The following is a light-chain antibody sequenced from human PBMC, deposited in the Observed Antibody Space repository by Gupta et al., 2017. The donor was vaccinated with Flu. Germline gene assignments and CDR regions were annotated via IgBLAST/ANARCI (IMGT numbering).Light chain of an antibody. V-gene: IGKV3-20*01. CDR1: QSVSSSY. Sequence: EIVLTQSPGTLSLSPGERATLSCRASQSVSSSYLAWYQQKPGQAPRLLIYGASSRATGIPDRFSGSGYGTDFTLTISRREPEDFAVYYCQQYGSSPPVTFGGGTKVDIK. CDR2: GAS. J-gene: IGKJ4*01. CDR3: QQYGSSPPVT.